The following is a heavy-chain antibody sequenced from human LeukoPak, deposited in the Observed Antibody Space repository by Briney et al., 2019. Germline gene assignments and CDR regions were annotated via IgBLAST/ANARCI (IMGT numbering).Heavy chain of an antibody. V-gene: IGHV3-23*01. J-gene: IGHJ4*02. CDR3: AIDPNWGTHS. Sequence: QTGGSLRLSCAASGFTFSTYTMYWVRHPPGKRLEWVPIIGNNGGGIHYADSVKGRFTISRDNFKNALYLQMNSLRVEDTAVYYCAIDPNWGTHSWGQGVLVTVSS. CDR2: IGNNGGGI. CDR1: GFTFSTYT. D-gene: IGHD7-27*01.